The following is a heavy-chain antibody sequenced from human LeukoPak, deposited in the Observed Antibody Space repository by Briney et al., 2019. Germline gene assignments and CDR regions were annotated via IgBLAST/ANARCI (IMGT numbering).Heavy chain of an antibody. Sequence: ASVKVSCKASGYTFTSYYMHWVRQAPGQGLEWMGIINPSGGSTSYAQKFQGRVTMTEDTSTDTAYMELSSLRSEDTAVYYCATKNRNYDILTGYYPSWGQGTLVTVSS. V-gene: IGHV1-46*01. D-gene: IGHD3-9*01. CDR2: INPSGGST. CDR3: ATKNRNYDILTGYYPS. CDR1: GYTFTSYY. J-gene: IGHJ5*02.